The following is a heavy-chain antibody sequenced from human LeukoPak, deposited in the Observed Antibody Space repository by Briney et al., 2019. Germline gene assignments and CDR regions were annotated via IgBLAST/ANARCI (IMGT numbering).Heavy chain of an antibody. CDR1: GFTLSRYE. CDR3: ARGPYSSNWYVDY. J-gene: IGHJ4*02. V-gene: IGHV3-48*03. D-gene: IGHD6-13*01. CDR2: ISRTGNSI. Sequence: PGGSLRLSCAASGFTLSRYEMNWVRLALGKGLEWISYISRTGNSIYYADSVKGRFTISRDSAKNSLYLQMNSLRAEDTAVYYCARGPYSSNWYVDYWGQGTLVTVAS.